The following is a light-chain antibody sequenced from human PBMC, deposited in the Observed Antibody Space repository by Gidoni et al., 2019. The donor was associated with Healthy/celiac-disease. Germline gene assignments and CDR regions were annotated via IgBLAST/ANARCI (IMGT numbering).Light chain of an antibody. CDR1: QSNSSY. CDR3: QQSYSTPYT. Sequence: DIRINQSPSSLSASVGDRVTITRRASQSNSSYLNWSQQKPGKAPKLLNYAASSLQSGVPSRFSGIGSGTYLTLSISSLQPVDFAAFDCQQSYSTPYTFGQXTKLEIK. CDR2: AAS. J-gene: IGKJ2*01. V-gene: IGKV1-39*01.